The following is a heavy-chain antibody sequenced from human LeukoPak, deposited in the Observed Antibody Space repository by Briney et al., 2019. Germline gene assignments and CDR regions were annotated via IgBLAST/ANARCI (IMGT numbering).Heavy chain of an antibody. Sequence: GGSLRLSCAASGFTFTNYGMNWVRQAPGKGLESVSVIYSGGSTYYADSVRGRFTISRDNSKNTLYLQMNSLRVEDTAVYYCARVGGHWGQGTLVTVSS. D-gene: IGHD3-10*01. CDR1: GFTFTNYG. V-gene: IGHV3-23*03. J-gene: IGHJ4*02. CDR2: IYSGGST. CDR3: ARVGGH.